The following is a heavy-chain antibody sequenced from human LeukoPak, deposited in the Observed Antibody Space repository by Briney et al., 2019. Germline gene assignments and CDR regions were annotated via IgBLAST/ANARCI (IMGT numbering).Heavy chain of an antibody. CDR3: ARAVYGSGKGSPPRYYYYYMDV. D-gene: IGHD3-10*01. J-gene: IGHJ6*03. V-gene: IGHV4-39*01. CDR1: VGSISSSSYD. Sequence: SETLSLACTVSVGSISSSSYDWGWIRQRPGKGLEWTGRIYYSGSTYYNPSLKSRVTISVDTSKNQFSLKLSSVTAADTAVYYCARAVYGSGKGSPPRYYYYYMDVWGKGTTVTISS. CDR2: IYYSGST.